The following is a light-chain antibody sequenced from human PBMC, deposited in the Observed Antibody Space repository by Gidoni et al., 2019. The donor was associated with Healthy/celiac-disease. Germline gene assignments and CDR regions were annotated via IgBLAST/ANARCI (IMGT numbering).Light chain of an antibody. CDR1: SSNIGAGYD. Sequence: QSVLTQPPSVSGAPGPRVTISCTGSSSNIGAGYDVHWYQQLPGTAPKLLIYGNSNRPSGVPDRFSGSKSGTSASLAITGLQAADEADYYCQSYDSSLSGSHVVFGGGTKLTVL. J-gene: IGLJ2*01. V-gene: IGLV1-40*01. CDR3: QSYDSSLSGSHVV. CDR2: GNS.